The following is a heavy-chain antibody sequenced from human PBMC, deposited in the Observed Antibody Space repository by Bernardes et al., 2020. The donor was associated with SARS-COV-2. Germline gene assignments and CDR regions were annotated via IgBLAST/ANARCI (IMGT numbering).Heavy chain of an antibody. Sequence: SETLSLTCTVSGGSISSGSYYWSWIRQSAGKGLEWIGRIYISGSTYYNPSLKSRVTISVDTCKNQVSLRLSSVTAADTAVYYCARDGDYYGMDVWGQGTTVTVSS. V-gene: IGHV4-61*02. CDR3: ARDGDYYGMDV. CDR2: IYISGST. J-gene: IGHJ6*02. CDR1: GGSISSGSYY. D-gene: IGHD3-3*01.